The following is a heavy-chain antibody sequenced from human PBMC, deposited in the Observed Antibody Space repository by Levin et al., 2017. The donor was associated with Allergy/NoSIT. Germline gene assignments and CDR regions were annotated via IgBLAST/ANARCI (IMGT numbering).Heavy chain of an antibody. J-gene: IGHJ6*02. CDR2: INDSGNT. Sequence: PSETLSLTCAVSGGSVSGYHWSWIRQPPGKGLEWIGEINDSGNTNHNPSLKSRVTMSVDTSKNQFSLNLNSVTAADTAVYYCAEGGDTSGYYYYYYGLDVWVQETTVTVSS. CDR3: AEGGDTSGYYYYYYGLDV. CDR1: GGSVSGYH. D-gene: IGHD3-22*01. V-gene: IGHV4-34*01.